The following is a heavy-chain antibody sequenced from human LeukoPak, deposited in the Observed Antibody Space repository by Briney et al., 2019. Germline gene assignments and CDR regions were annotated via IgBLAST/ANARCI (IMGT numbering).Heavy chain of an antibody. CDR3: ARADGGFWSGSRFDP. D-gene: IGHD3-3*01. Sequence: GGSLRLSCAASGYTFSSYSMNWVRQAPGKGLEWVSSISSSSSYIYYADSVKGRFTISRDNAKNSLYLLMNSLRAEDTAVYYCARADGGFWSGSRFDPWGQGTLVTVSS. J-gene: IGHJ5*02. CDR1: GYTFSSYS. V-gene: IGHV3-21*01. CDR2: ISSSSSYI.